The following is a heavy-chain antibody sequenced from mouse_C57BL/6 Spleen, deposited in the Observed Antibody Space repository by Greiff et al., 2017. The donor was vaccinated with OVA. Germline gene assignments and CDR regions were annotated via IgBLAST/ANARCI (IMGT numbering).Heavy chain of an antibody. CDR1: GFNIKDYY. J-gene: IGHJ4*01. CDR2: IDPEDGET. D-gene: IGHD2-1*01. V-gene: IGHV14-2*01. CDR3: AREDYGNYDYAMDY. Sequence: VQLKESGAELVKPGASVKLSCTASGFNIKDYYMHWVKQRTEQGLEWIGRIDPEDGETKYAPKFPGKATITADTSSNTAYLQLSSLTSEDTAVYYCAREDYGNYDYAMDYWGQGTSVTVSS.